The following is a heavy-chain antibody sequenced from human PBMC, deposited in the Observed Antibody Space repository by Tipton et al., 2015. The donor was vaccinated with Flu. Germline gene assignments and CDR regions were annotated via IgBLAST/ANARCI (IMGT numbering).Heavy chain of an antibody. CDR2: ARFEGNSYWT. CDR1: GFSVSDHH. D-gene: IGHD1-1*01. Sequence: SLRLSCSASGFSVSDHHMDWVRQAPGKGLEWVGRARFEGNSYWTTYAASVKGRFTISRDNAKKTLFLQMNSLGVEDTAVYYCATALSRSDFWGQGTLVTVSS. V-gene: IGHV3-72*01. J-gene: IGHJ4*02. CDR3: ATALSRSDF.